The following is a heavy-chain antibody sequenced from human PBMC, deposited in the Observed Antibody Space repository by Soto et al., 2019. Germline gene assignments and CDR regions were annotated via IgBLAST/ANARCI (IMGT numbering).Heavy chain of an antibody. Sequence: ASVKVSCKASGYIYNNYGISWVRQAPGQGLEWMGGFDPEDGETIYAQKFQGRVTMTEDTATDTSYMELSSLRSEDTAVYYCASGMSDRVATIHARRRWHYYYGMDVWGQGTTVTVSS. J-gene: IGHJ6*02. V-gene: IGHV1-24*01. CDR3: ASGMSDRVATIHARRRWHYYYGMDV. CDR1: GYIYNNYG. D-gene: IGHD5-12*01. CDR2: FDPEDGET.